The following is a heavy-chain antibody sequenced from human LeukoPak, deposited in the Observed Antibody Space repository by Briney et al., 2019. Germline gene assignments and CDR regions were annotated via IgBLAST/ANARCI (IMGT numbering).Heavy chain of an antibody. CDR2: IRSKANSYAT. CDR1: GFTFSGSA. J-gene: IGHJ5*02. CDR3: TRLPNYGDNWFDP. Sequence: GGSLRLSCAASGFTFSGSAMHWVRQASGKGLEWVGRIRSKANSYATAYAASVKGRFTISRDDSKNTAYLQMNSLKPEDTAVYYFTRLPNYGDNWFDPWGQGTLVTVSS. D-gene: IGHD3-16*01. V-gene: IGHV3-73*01.